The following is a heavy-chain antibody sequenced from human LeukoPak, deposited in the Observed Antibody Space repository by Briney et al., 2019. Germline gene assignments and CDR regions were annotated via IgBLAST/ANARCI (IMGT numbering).Heavy chain of an antibody. J-gene: IGHJ3*02. CDR1: GYTFTSYY. CDR2: INPSGGST. Sequence: ASVKVSCKASGYTFTSYYMHWVRQAPGQGLEWMGIINPSGGSTSYAQKFQGRVTMTRDTSTSTVYMEPSSLRSEDTAAYYCASGSGGAFDIWGQGTMVTVSS. CDR3: ASGSGGAFDI. D-gene: IGHD3-10*01. V-gene: IGHV1-46*01.